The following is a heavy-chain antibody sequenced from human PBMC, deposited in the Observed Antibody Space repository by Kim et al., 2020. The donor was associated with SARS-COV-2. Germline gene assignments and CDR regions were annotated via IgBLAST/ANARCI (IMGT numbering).Heavy chain of an antibody. J-gene: IGHJ6*02. V-gene: IGHV3-30*18. CDR2: ISYDGSNK. D-gene: IGHD3-10*02. CDR1: GFTFSSYG. Sequence: GGSLRLSCAASGFTFSSYGMHWVRQAPGKGLEWVAVISYDGSNKYYADSVKGRFTISRDNSKNTLYLQMNSLRAEDTAVYYCAKDRAGVRESRLTFFYYYGMDVWGQGTTVTVSS. CDR3: AKDRAGVRESRLTFFYYYGMDV.